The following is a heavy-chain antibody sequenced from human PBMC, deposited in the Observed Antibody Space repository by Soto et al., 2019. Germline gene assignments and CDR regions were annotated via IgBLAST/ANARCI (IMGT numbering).Heavy chain of an antibody. J-gene: IGHJ4*02. CDR3: AKDTVTYYYDSSGPTDY. CDR2: ISGSGGST. CDR1: GFTFSSYA. V-gene: IGHV3-23*01. Sequence: EVQLLESGGGLVQPGGSLRLSCAASGFTFSSYAMSWVRQALGKGLEWVSAISGSGGSTYYADSVKGRFTISRDNSKNTLYLQMNSLRAEDTAVYYCAKDTVTYYYDSSGPTDYWGQGTLVTVSS. D-gene: IGHD3-22*01.